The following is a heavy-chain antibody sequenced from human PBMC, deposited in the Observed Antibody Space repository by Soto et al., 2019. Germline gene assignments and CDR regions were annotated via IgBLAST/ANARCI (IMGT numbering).Heavy chain of an antibody. CDR3: ARTRTYYYNSSGWNWFDP. CDR2: FIPVLGTA. CDR1: GGTFTNYA. V-gene: IGHV1-69*12. Sequence: QVQLVQSGAEVKKPVSSVRVSCKASGGTFTNYAVNWVRQAPGQGLEWMGGFIPVLGTASYAQNFQGRVTITADESTSTAYMDLSSLTSEDTALYYCARTRTYYYNSSGWNWFDPWGQGTLVTVSS. D-gene: IGHD3-22*01. J-gene: IGHJ5*02.